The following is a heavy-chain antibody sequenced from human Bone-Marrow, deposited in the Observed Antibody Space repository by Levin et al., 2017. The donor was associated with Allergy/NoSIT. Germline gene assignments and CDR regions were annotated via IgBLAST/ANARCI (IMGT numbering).Heavy chain of an antibody. CDR2: ISSSSSYI. J-gene: IGHJ6*02. CDR1: GFTFSSYS. Sequence: PGGSLRLSCAASGFTFSSYSMNWVRQAPGKGLEWVSSISSSSSYIYYADSVKGRFTISRDNAKNSLYLQMNSLRAEDTAVYYCARMVGWNAPYYYYGMDVWGQGTTVTVSS. CDR3: ARMVGWNAPYYYYGMDV. D-gene: IGHD1-1*01. V-gene: IGHV3-21*01.